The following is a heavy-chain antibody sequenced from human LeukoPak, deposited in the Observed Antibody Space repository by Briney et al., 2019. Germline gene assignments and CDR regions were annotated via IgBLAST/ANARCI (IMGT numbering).Heavy chain of an antibody. CDR2: IYSGGST. V-gene: IGHV3-53*01. Sequence: PGGSLRLSCAASGFTVSSNYMSWVRQAPGKGLEWVSVIYSGGSTYYADSVRGRFTISRDNSKNTLYLQMNSLRSEDTAVYYCAAELYSGTYGRCCSFAFWGQGTLVTVSS. CDR1: GFTVSSNY. J-gene: IGHJ4*02. CDR3: AAELYSGTYGRCCSFAF. D-gene: IGHD1-26*01.